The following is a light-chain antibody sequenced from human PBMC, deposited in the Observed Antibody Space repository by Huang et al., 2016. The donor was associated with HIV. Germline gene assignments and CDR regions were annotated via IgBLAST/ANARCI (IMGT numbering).Light chain of an antibody. CDR3: QQFASIPPT. CDR2: WAS. Sequence: DIVMTQSPDSLAVSLGERATINCKSSQSVLVSFNNKNYLAWYQQKQGQPPKLLGHWASTREPGIPDRFSGSGSGTDFTLTISSLEADDVAVYFCQQFASIPPTFGQGTKVEI. CDR1: QSVLVSFNNKNY. J-gene: IGKJ1*01. V-gene: IGKV4-1*01.